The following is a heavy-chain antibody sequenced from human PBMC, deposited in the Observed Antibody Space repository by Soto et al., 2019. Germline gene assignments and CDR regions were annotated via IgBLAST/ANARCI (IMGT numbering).Heavy chain of an antibody. Sequence: QVQLVESGGGVVQPGRSLRLSCAASGFTFSSYAMHWVRQAPGKGLEWVAVISYDGSNKYYADSVKGRFTIARDKSKNTLYLQMNSLSAEDTAVYYCARETVDTAMGYYFDYWGQGTLVTVSS. V-gene: IGHV3-30-3*01. J-gene: IGHJ4*02. CDR2: ISYDGSNK. CDR3: ARETVDTAMGYYFDY. CDR1: GFTFSSYA. D-gene: IGHD5-18*01.